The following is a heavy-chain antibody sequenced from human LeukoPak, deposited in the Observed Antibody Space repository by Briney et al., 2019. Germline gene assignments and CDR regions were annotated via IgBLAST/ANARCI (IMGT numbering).Heavy chain of an antibody. D-gene: IGHD5-12*01. J-gene: IGHJ6*02. CDR3: ARVSGYDSHYYYYGMDF. CDR1: GYTFTSYG. V-gene: IGHV1-18*01. Sequence: ASVKVSYKASGYTFTSYGISWVRQAPRQGLEWTGWISAYNGNTNYAQKLQGRVTMTTDTSTSTAYMELRSLRSDDTAVYYCARVSGYDSHYYYYGMDFWGQGTTVTVSS. CDR2: ISAYNGNT.